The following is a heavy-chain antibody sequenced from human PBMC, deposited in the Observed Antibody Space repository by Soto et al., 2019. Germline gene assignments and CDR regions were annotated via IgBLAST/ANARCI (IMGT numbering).Heavy chain of an antibody. CDR2: IYYSGST. D-gene: IGHD3-10*01. CDR3: GSRTYYYGSRSTLDNVMDV. V-gene: IGHV4-30-4*01. CDR1: GGSISSGDYY. Sequence: SETLYLTCTVSGGSISSGDYYWSWIRQPPGKGLEWIGYIYYSGSTYYNPSLKSRVTISVDTSKNQFSLKLSSVTAADTAVYYCGSRTYYYGSRSTLDNVMDVWGQGTTVTVSS. J-gene: IGHJ6*02.